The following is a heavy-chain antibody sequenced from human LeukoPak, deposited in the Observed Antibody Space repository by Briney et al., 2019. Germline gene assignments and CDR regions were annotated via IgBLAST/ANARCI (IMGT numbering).Heavy chain of an antibody. Sequence: GASVKVSCKVSGYTLTELPMHWVRQATGQGLEWMGWMNPKSGNTGYAQKFQGRVTMTRDTAIRTAYMELSGLRSDDSAVYYCARARNSTGWFYRGHMDIDYWGQGTLVTVSS. CDR1: GYTLTELP. V-gene: IGHV1-8*01. CDR2: MNPKSGNT. CDR3: ARARNSTGWFYRGHMDIDY. D-gene: IGHD6-19*01. J-gene: IGHJ4*02.